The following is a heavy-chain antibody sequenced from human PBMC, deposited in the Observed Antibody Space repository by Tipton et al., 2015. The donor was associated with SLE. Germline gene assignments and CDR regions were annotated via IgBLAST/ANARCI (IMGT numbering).Heavy chain of an antibody. D-gene: IGHD3-22*01. CDR3: ARGGDVYFYEGSCYRIAFDI. CDR2: IYHSGST. V-gene: IGHV4-38-2*02. CDR1: GYSISSGYY. Sequence: TLSLTCTVSGYSISSGYYWGWIRQPPGKGLEWIGSIYHSGSTYYNPSLKSRVTISVDTSKNQFSLELSSVTAADTAVYYCARGGDVYFYEGSCYRIAFDIWGQGTMVTVSS. J-gene: IGHJ3*02.